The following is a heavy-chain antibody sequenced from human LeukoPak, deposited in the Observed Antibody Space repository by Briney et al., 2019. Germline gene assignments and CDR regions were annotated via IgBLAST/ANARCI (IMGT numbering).Heavy chain of an antibody. D-gene: IGHD6-6*01. Sequence: GASVKVSCKASGYTFTSYDINWVRQATGQGLEWMGWVDPNSGNTGYAQKFQGRVSMTRNTSISTAYMELSSLRSEDTAVYYCARGYSSSYLSGDYFDYWGQGTLVTVSS. CDR2: VDPNSGNT. CDR1: GYTFTSYD. J-gene: IGHJ4*02. CDR3: ARGYSSSYLSGDYFDY. V-gene: IGHV1-8*01.